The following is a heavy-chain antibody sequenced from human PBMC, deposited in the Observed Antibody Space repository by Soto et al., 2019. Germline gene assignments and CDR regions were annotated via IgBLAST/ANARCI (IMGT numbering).Heavy chain of an antibody. CDR3: ARLGLLGGTVTTSIYYGMDV. CDR1: GYSFTSYW. D-gene: IGHD4-4*01. J-gene: IGHJ6*02. V-gene: IGHV5-10-1*01. Sequence: PGESLKISCKGSGYSFTSYWISWVRQMPGKGLEWMGRIDPSDSYTNYSPSFQGHVTISADKSISTAYLQWSSLKASDTAMYYCARLGLLGGTVTTSIYYGMDVWGQGTTVTVSS. CDR2: IDPSDSYT.